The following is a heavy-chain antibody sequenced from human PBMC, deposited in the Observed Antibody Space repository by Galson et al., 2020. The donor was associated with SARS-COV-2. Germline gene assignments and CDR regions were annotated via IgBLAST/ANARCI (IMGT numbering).Heavy chain of an antibody. Sequence: GGSLRLSCAASGFTFSSYGMHWVRQAPGKGLEWVAVIWYDGSNKYYADSVKGRFTISRDNSKNTLYLQMNSLRAEDTAVYYCAKDGQSSRYYDSSGYYYGLDFDYWGQGTLVTVSS. J-gene: IGHJ4*02. CDR2: IWYDGSNK. D-gene: IGHD3-22*01. V-gene: IGHV3-30*02. CDR3: AKDGQSSRYYDSSGYYYGLDFDY. CDR1: GFTFSSYG.